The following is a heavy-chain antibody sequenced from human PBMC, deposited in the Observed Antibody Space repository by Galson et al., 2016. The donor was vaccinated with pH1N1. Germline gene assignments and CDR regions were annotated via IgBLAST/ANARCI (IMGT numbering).Heavy chain of an antibody. V-gene: IGHV3-9*01. J-gene: IGHJ3*02. CDR3: AKGGYGDYGLDVFDI. CDR2: ISWNSGTL. D-gene: IGHD4-17*01. Sequence: SLRLSCAASGFTFDDYAMHWVRQAPGKGLEWVSGISWNSGTLGYADSVKGRFIISRDNSKNTLYLQMNSLRAGDTALYFCAKGGYGDYGLDVFDIWGQGTMVIVSS. CDR1: GFTFDDYA.